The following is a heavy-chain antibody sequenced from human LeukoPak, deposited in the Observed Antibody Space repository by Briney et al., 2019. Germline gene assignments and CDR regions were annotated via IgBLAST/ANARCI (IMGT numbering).Heavy chain of an antibody. Sequence: GGSLRLSCAASGFTFSSYWMHWVRQASGKGLEWVANMKQDGSEKFYVDSVKGRFTISRDNAKNSLYLQMNSLRAEDTAVYYCVRAMDVWGQGTTVTVSS. CDR2: MKQDGSEK. J-gene: IGHJ6*02. V-gene: IGHV3-7*03. CDR3: VRAMDV. CDR1: GFTFSSYW.